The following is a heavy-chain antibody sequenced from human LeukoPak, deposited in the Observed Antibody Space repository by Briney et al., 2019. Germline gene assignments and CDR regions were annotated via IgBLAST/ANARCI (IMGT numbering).Heavy chain of an antibody. CDR2: MYYIEST. CDR3: ASGGGWFGELFRFRFDY. D-gene: IGHD3-10*01. J-gene: IGHJ4*02. Sequence: SDTLSLTCAVSGYSISSSNWWGWIRQPPGKGLEWIAYMYYIESTYYNPSLKSRVTISVDTSKNQFSLKLSSVTAADTAVYYCASGGGWFGELFRFRFDYWGQGTLVTVSS. V-gene: IGHV4-28*01. CDR1: GYSISSSNW.